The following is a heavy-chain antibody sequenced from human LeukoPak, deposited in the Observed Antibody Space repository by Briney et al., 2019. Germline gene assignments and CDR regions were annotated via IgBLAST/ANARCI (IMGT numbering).Heavy chain of an antibody. CDR1: KVILSRYW. D-gene: IGHD3-10*01. V-gene: IGHV3-7*01. CDR2: IKQDGSEK. J-gene: IGHJ4*02. Sequence: GGSLRLSCAASKVILSRYWMSWVRQAPGKGLEWVANIKQDGSEKYYVDSVQGRFTISKDNAKNSLYLQMNSLRDEDTAVYYCARDPSKYYYGSGSFDYWGQGTLVTVSS. CDR3: ARDPSKYYYGSGSFDY.